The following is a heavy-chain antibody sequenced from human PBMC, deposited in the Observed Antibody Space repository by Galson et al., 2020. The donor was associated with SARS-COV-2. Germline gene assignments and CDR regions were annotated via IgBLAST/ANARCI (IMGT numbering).Heavy chain of an antibody. CDR3: ARGDVGWPVQCV. J-gene: IGHJ3*01. CDR1: GYTFTPYD. D-gene: IGHD2-15*01. CDR2: MNPKSGNT. Sequence: ASVKVSCKASGYTFTPYDINWVRQATGQGLEWMGWMNPKSGNTGFAQKFQGRVTMTRDNSITTAYMELSRLTSEDTAVYYCARGDVGWPVQCVWGQGTMVTVAS. V-gene: IGHV1-8*01.